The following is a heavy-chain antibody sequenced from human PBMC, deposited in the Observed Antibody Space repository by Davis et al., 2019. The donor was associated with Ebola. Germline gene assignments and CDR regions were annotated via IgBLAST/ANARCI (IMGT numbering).Heavy chain of an antibody. V-gene: IGHV1-69*04. CDR1: GGTFSSYA. CDR3: ATDSDGMDV. Sequence: AASVKVSCKASGGTFSSYAISWVRQAPGQGLEWMGRIIPILGIAIYAQKFQGRVTMTEDTSTDTAYMELSSLRSEDTAVYYCATDSDGMDVWGQGTTVTVSS. CDR2: IIPILGIA. J-gene: IGHJ6*02.